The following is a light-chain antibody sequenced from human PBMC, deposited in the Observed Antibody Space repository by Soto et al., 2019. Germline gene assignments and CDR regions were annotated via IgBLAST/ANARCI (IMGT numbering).Light chain of an antibody. CDR1: SSDVGAYIY. CDR3: SSYTRSSTEV. V-gene: IGLV2-14*03. J-gene: IGLJ1*01. CDR2: DVS. Sequence: QSVLTQPASVSGSPGQSIAISCTGTSSDVGAYIYVSWYQHHPGKAPKLILYDVSARPSGVSDRFSGSKSGNTASLTISGLQPEDEADYYCSSYTRSSTEVFGSGTKLTVL.